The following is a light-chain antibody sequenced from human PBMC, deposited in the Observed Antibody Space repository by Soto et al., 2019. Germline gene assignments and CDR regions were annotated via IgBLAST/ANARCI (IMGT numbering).Light chain of an antibody. Sequence: DIQMTQSPCSLSASVGDRVTITCRASQSITNYLNWYQQRPGKAAQLLIYAASNLQSGVPARFSGSGSGGAFTITISSLQPEDFAIYFWQQTYSTPVTFGDGTKVEIK. CDR2: AAS. CDR1: QSITNY. J-gene: IGKJ4*01. V-gene: IGKV1-39*01. CDR3: QQTYSTPVT.